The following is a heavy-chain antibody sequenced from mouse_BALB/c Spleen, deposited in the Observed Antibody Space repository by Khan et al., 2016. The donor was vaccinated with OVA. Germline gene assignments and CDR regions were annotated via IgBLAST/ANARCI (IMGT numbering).Heavy chain of an antibody. CDR2: IDPGTGGT. CDR1: NYIFTDYE. J-gene: IGHJ3*01. D-gene: IGHD2-12*01. V-gene: IGHV1-15*01. CDR3: IRSYDVGWFAY. Sequence: QVQLQQSGAELVRPGASVTLSCKASNYIFTDYEVHWVKQTPVHGLEWIGAIDPGTGGTAYNQKFMGKATLTADKSSSTAYMELRSLTSEDSAVYYCIRSYDVGWFAYWGQGTLVTVSA.